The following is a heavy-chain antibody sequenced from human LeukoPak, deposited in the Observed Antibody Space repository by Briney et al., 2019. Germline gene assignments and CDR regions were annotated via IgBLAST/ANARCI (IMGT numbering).Heavy chain of an antibody. D-gene: IGHD4-11*01. J-gene: IGHJ4*02. CDR1: GFSFRRYG. CDR3: AKDKLQLLILDYFDY. V-gene: IGHV3-30*18. CDR2: ISYDGSNK. Sequence: PGGSLRLSCAASGFSFRRYGMHWVCQTPGKGLEREAVISYDGSNKYYADSVKGGFTISRDNSKNTRYMQMKSLTPEDTAVYYCAKDKLQLLILDYFDYWGQGTLVTVSS.